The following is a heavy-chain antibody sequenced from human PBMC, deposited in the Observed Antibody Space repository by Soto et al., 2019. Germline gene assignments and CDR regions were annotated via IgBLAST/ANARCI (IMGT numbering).Heavy chain of an antibody. J-gene: IGHJ4*02. Sequence: QLQLQESGPGLVKPSETLSLTCTVSGGSISSSSYYWGWIRQPPGKGLEWIGSIYYSGSTYYNPSLTSRVPISVDTSKNQFSLKLSSVTAADTAVYYCARHGRSFGYSYYFDYWGQGTLVTVSS. CDR3: ARHGRSFGYSYYFDY. CDR1: GGSISSSSYY. CDR2: IYYSGST. D-gene: IGHD5-18*01. V-gene: IGHV4-39*01.